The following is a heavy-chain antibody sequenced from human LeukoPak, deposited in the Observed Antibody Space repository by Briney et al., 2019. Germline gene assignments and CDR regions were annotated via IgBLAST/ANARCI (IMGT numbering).Heavy chain of an antibody. CDR1: GYSISSGYY. Sequence: PSETLSLTCTVSGYSISSGYYWGWIRQPPGKGLEWIGSIYPSGSTYHYPSLKSRVTISLDTSKNQFSLKLSSVTAADTAVYYCASLVGKGDGYSEDYWGQGTLVTVSS. J-gene: IGHJ4*02. CDR2: IYPSGST. CDR3: ASLVGKGDGYSEDY. V-gene: IGHV4-38-2*02. D-gene: IGHD2-15*01.